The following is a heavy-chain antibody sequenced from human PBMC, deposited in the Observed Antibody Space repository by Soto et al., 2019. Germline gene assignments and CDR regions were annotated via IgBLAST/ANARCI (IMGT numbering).Heavy chain of an antibody. D-gene: IGHD2-15*01. CDR2: IYHSGAT. CDR1: RFSVTNNKY. V-gene: IGHV4-4*02. CDR3: ARDSRYCTDGGCSIVRDAFDV. J-gene: IGHJ3*01. Sequence: QAQLQESGPGLVRPSGTLSLTCTVSRFSVTNNKYWNWVRQSPGKALGWIGEIYHSGATYYNPSLRGRASISMDKSKNQISLNLTSVTAADTAVYYCARDSRYCTDGGCSIVRDAFDVWGQGTLVTVSS.